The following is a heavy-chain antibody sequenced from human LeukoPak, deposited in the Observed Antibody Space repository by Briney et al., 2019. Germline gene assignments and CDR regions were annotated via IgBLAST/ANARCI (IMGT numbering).Heavy chain of an antibody. Sequence: ASVKVFCKASGGTFSSYAISWVRQAPGQGLEWMGGIIPIFGTANYAQKFQGRVTITADESTSTAYMELSSLRSEDTAVYYCARHEWELTDSDYWGQGTLVTVSS. CDR2: IIPIFGTA. CDR1: GGTFSSYA. D-gene: IGHD1-26*01. J-gene: IGHJ4*02. CDR3: ARHEWELTDSDY. V-gene: IGHV1-69*13.